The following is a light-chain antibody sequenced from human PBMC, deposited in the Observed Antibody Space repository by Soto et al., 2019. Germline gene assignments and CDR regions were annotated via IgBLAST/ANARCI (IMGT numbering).Light chain of an antibody. J-gene: IGLJ1*01. V-gene: IGLV1-40*01. CDR1: SSNIGAGYD. CDR3: QSYDSSLSGYV. Sequence: QPVLTQPPSVSGAPGQRVTISCTGSSSNIGAGYDVHWYQQLPGTAPKLLIYGNSNRPSGVPDRFCGSKSGTSASLAITGLQAEDEADYYCQSYDSSLSGYVYGTGTKLTVL. CDR2: GNS.